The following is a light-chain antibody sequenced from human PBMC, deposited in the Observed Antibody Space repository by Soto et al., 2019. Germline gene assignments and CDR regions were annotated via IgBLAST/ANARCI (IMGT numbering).Light chain of an antibody. CDR2: EVS. Sequence: QSVLTQPASVSGSPGQSITISCTGTSSDVGSYNVVSWYQQHPGKAQKLLIYEVSKRPSGVSDRFSGSKSGNTASLTISGLQAEDEADYHCCSYAGSSSAYVFGTGTKVTVL. J-gene: IGLJ1*01. V-gene: IGLV2-23*02. CDR3: CSYAGSSSAYV. CDR1: SSDVGSYNV.